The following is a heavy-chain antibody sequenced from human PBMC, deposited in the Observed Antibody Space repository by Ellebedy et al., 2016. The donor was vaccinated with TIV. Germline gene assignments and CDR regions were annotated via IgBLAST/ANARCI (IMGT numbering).Heavy chain of an antibody. Sequence: SETLSLTXTVSGDSITTYYWTWIRQPPGKALEWIGYISDSGTTIYNPSLKSRLTISVDTSKNRFSLKLTSVTAADTAVYYCTRLYSFWSGYPNFDYWGQGTLVTVSS. CDR3: TRLYSFWSGYPNFDY. CDR2: ISDSGTT. J-gene: IGHJ4*02. V-gene: IGHV4-59*01. CDR1: GDSITTYY. D-gene: IGHD3-3*01.